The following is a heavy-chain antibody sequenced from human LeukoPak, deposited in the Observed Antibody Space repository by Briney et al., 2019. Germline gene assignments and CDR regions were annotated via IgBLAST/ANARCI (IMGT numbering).Heavy chain of an antibody. D-gene: IGHD5-18*01. V-gene: IGHV1-2*02. J-gene: IGHJ4*02. CDR2: INPNSGGT. CDR1: GDTFTDYH. CDR3: ARGPKQLWSHY. Sequence: ASLKVSCKTIGDTFTDYHIHWLRQAPGQGLEWMGWINPNSGGTNYAQKFQGRVTMTRDTSISTAYMELSRLRSDDTAVYYCARGPKQLWSHYWGQGTLVTVSS.